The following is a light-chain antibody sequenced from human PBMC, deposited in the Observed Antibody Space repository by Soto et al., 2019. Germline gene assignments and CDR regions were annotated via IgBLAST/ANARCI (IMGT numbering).Light chain of an antibody. Sequence: DIQMTQSPSTLSASVGDRVTITCRASQSVSSWLAWYQQKPGKVPKLLIYKASTLQSGVPSRFSGSGSGTEFTLTISSLQPDDFAAYYCQQYKSNPLIFGGGTKVEIK. CDR1: QSVSSW. J-gene: IGKJ4*01. V-gene: IGKV1-5*03. CDR3: QQYKSNPLI. CDR2: KAS.